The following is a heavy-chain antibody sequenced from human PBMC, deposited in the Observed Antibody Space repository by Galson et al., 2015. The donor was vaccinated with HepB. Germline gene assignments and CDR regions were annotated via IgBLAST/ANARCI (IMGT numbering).Heavy chain of an antibody. CDR2: ISYDGTKK. J-gene: IGHJ4*02. CDR1: GFAFSSYA. V-gene: IGHV3-30*04. CDR3: ARDQGGIMITVGGLIVIPGHFDY. D-gene: IGHD3-16*02. Sequence: SLRLSCAASGFAFSSYALHWVRQAPGKGLEWVAVISYDGTKKNYADSVKGRFTISRDNSKNTLYLQMNSLRPEDTAVYYCARDQGGIMITVGGLIVIPGHFDYWGQGTLVTVSS.